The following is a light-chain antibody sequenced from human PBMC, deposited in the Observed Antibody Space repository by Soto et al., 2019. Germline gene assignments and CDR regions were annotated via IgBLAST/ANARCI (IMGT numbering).Light chain of an antibody. J-gene: IGLJ2*01. CDR2: EVS. CDR3: SSYAGSNNLV. V-gene: IGLV2-8*01. Sequence: QSALTQPHSASGSHGLSVTISCTGTSSDVGGYNYVSWYQQHPGKAPKLMIYEVSKRPSGVPDRFSGSKSGNTASLTVSGLQAEDEADYYCSSYAGSNNLVFGGGTKLTVL. CDR1: SSDVGGYNY.